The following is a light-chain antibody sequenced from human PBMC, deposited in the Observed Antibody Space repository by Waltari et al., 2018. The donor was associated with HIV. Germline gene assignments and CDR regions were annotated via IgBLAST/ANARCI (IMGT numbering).Light chain of an antibody. V-gene: IGLV2-11*01. J-gene: IGLJ3*02. CDR2: DVN. CDR1: SSDVGHYNY. Sequence: QSALTQPRSVSASPGQSVTISCTGTSSDVGHYNYVSWYRQYPGTAPKLIIFDVNKRPSGIPDRFSGSKSGNTASLTISGLQGEDEADYYCSSYAGRDTPNWVFGGGTKLTVL. CDR3: SSYAGRDTPNWV.